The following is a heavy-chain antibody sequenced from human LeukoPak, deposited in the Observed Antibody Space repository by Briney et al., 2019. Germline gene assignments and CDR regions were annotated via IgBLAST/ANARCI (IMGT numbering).Heavy chain of an antibody. Sequence: ASVKVSCKASGYTFTSYGITWVRQAPGRGLEWMGWISAYNGNTNYAQKLQGRVTMTTDTSTSTAYMELRSLRSDDTAVYYCARQAYSSSWYHWFDPWGQGTLVTVSS. D-gene: IGHD6-13*01. V-gene: IGHV1-18*01. CDR2: ISAYNGNT. CDR3: ARQAYSSSWYHWFDP. CDR1: GYTFTSYG. J-gene: IGHJ5*02.